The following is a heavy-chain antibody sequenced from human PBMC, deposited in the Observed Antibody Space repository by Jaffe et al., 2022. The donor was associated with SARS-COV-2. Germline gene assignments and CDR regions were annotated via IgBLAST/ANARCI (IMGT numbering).Heavy chain of an antibody. CDR3: ARVGATDYCCGGSCPYYFDY. Sequence: QVQLVESGGGVVQPGRSLRLSCTTSGFTFSNCGMHWVRQAPGKGLEWVAIIWYDGSNEYYADSVKGRFTISRDNSKNTLYLQMNSLGAEDTALYYCARVGATDYCCGGSCPYYFDYWGQGTLVTVSS. CDR1: GFTFSNCG. CDR2: IWYDGSNE. D-gene: IGHD2-15*01. V-gene: IGHV3-33*01. J-gene: IGHJ4*02.